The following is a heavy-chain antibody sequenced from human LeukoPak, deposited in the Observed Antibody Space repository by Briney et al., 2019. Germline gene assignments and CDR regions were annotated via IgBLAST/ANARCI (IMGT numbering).Heavy chain of an antibody. V-gene: IGHV3-7*03. CDR3: ARSMCRGSYDS. J-gene: IGHJ4*02. D-gene: IGHD1-26*01. Sequence: GGSLRLSCAASGFIFSNYWMSWVRQAPGKGLEWVANIKQDGSDKYYVDSVKGRFTISRDNGKNSLYLEMNSLRAEDTAMYYCARSMCRGSYDSWGQGALVTVSS. CDR1: GFIFSNYW. CDR2: IKQDGSDK.